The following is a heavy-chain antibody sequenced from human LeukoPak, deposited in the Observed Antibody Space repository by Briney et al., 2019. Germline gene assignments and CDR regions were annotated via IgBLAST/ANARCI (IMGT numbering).Heavy chain of an antibody. CDR3: SAGEGCYDSSDYYSAWAFNV. CDR1: GFTFSSYE. Sequence: PGGSLRLSCAASGFTFSSYEMNWVRQAPGRGLEWVSYISSSGNTIYYADSVKGRFTISRDNAKNSLYLQMNSLRAEDTAVYYCSAGEGCYDSSDYYSAWAFNVWGQGTMVTVSS. V-gene: IGHV3-48*03. J-gene: IGHJ3*01. CDR2: ISSSGNTI. D-gene: IGHD3-22*01.